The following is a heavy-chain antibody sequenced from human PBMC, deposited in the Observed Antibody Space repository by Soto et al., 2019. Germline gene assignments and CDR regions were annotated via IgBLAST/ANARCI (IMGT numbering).Heavy chain of an antibody. J-gene: IGHJ4*02. CDR3: AREGGSGSYYFDY. V-gene: IGHV3-33*01. CDR2: IWYDGSNK. D-gene: IGHD1-26*01. Sequence: QVQLVESGGGVVQPGRSLRLSCAASGFTFSSYGMHWVRQAPGKGLEWVAVIWYDGSNKYYADSVKGRFTISRDNSKNSLYLQMNSLRAEDTAVYYCAREGGSGSYYFDYWGKGTLVTVAS. CDR1: GFTFSSYG.